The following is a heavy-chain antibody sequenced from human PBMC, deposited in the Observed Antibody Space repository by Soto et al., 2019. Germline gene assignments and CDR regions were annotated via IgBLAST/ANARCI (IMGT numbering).Heavy chain of an antibody. V-gene: IGHV3-11*01. J-gene: IGHJ4*02. CDR3: ATGRLEATILDY. Sequence: QVQLVESGGDLVKPGGSLRLSCAASGFTFSDHYMSWIRQPPGKGLEWISYINSRGSSIHYADSVKGRFTISRDDAKNSLYLQMNSLRADDSAVYFCATGRLEATILDYWGQGTLFTVSS. D-gene: IGHD2-2*02. CDR1: GFTFSDHY. CDR2: INSRGSSI.